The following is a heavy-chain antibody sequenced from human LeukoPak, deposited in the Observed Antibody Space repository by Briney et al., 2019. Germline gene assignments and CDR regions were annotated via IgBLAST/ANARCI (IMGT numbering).Heavy chain of an antibody. Sequence: SETLSLTCTVSGGSTSSYYWSWIRQPAGKGLEWIGRIYTSGSTNYNPSLKSRVTMSVDTSKNQFSLKLSSVTAADTAVYYCARDPAYYDSSGYYYYYYGMDVWGQGTTVTVSS. CDR2: IYTSGST. CDR3: ARDPAYYDSSGYYYYYYGMDV. J-gene: IGHJ6*02. V-gene: IGHV4-4*07. D-gene: IGHD3-22*01. CDR1: GGSTSSYY.